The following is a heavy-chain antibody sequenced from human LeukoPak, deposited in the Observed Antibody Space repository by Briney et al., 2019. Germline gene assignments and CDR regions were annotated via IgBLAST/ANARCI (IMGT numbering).Heavy chain of an antibody. CDR1: GFTFSSYS. CDR3: ARDLRYYDSRSD. D-gene: IGHD3-22*01. CDR2: ISSSSSYI. V-gene: IGHV3-21*01. J-gene: IGHJ4*02. Sequence: GGSLRLFCAASGFTFSSYSMNWVRQAPGKGLEWVSSISSSSSYIYYADSVKGRFTISRDNAKNSLYLQMNSLRAEDTAVYYCARDLRYYDSRSDWGQGTLVTVSS.